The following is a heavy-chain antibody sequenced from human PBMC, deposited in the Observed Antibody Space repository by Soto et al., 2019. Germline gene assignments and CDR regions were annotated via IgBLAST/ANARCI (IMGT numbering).Heavy chain of an antibody. CDR1: GFTFSRFE. CDR2: ISSSGSTA. CDR3: TRAAWFPYLSFY. Sequence: LRLSCAASGFTFSRFELHWVRQAPGKGLEWISYISSSGSTAYYASSVEGRFTISRDNANNSVYLQMDSPRAEDTALYYCTRAAWFPYLSFYWGQGALVTVS. D-gene: IGHD3-10*01. V-gene: IGHV3-48*03. J-gene: IGHJ4*02.